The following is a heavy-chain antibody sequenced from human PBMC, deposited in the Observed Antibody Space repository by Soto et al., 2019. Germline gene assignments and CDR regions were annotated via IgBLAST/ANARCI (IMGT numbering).Heavy chain of an antibody. V-gene: IGHV1-18*04. D-gene: IGHD1-26*01. CDR3: ARARMFSGAHHDY. CDR2: ITPYNGNA. J-gene: IGHJ4*02. CDR1: GYTFTNFG. Sequence: QVHLVQSGAVVENPGASVKVSCKASGYTFTNFGINWVRQAPGQGLEWMGWITPYNGNANYPQKHQDRLTITTDTSTKTAYLELRSLRSDDTAVYFCARARMFSGAHHDYWGQGTRVTVSS.